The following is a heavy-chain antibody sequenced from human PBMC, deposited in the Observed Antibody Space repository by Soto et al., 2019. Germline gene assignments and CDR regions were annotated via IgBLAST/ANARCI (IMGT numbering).Heavy chain of an antibody. Sequence: SVKVSCKASGGTFSSYAISWVRQAPGQGLEWMGGIIPIFGTANYAQKFQGRVTITADESTSTAYMGLSSLRSEDTAVYYCARGSGTVLVVGPKSWFDPWGQGPLVTVSS. CDR3: ARGSGTVLVVGPKSWFDP. CDR2: IIPIFGTA. J-gene: IGHJ5*02. CDR1: GGTFSSYA. D-gene: IGHD1-26*01. V-gene: IGHV1-69*13.